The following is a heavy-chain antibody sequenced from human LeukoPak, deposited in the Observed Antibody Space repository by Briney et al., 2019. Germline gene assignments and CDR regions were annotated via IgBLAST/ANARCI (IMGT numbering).Heavy chain of an antibody. CDR1: GYTFTSYG. J-gene: IGHJ6*03. CDR3: ARVNEDIVVVPAAMNYYYYYMDV. Sequence: GALVKVSCKASGYTFTSYGISWVRQAPGQGLEWMGWISAYNGNTNYAQKLQGRVTMTTDTSTSTAYMELRSLRSDDTAVYYCARVNEDIVVVPAAMNYYYYYMDVWGKGTTVTVSS. V-gene: IGHV1-18*01. D-gene: IGHD2-2*01. CDR2: ISAYNGNT.